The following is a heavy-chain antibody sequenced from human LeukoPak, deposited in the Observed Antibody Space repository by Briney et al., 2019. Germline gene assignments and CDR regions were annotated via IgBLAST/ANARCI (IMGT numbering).Heavy chain of an antibody. Sequence: GGSLRLSCAASGFTFDDYAMHWVRQAPGKGLEWVSGISWNSGSTGYADSVKGRFTISRDNAKNSLYLQMNSLRAEDTALYYCAEDMTRRDGYNYYFDYWGQGTLVTVSS. CDR2: ISWNSGST. J-gene: IGHJ4*02. D-gene: IGHD5-24*01. CDR3: AEDMTRRDGYNYYFDY. V-gene: IGHV3-9*01. CDR1: GFTFDDYA.